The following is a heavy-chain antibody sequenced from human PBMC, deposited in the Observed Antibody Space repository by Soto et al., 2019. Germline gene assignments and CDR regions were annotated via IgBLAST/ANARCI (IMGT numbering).Heavy chain of an antibody. CDR2: VTVTGGST. CDR3: AGQRSPEGWFDP. CDR1: AISFNTYG. Sequence: ESGGGLVQPGGSLRLSCAASAISFNTYGVTWVRQAPGKGLEWVSTVTVTGGSTYYADSVKGRFTISRDRSNYTVSLLLNSLRVEDTAIYYCAGQRSPEGWFDPWGQGTLVTVSS. D-gene: IGHD3-10*01. J-gene: IGHJ5*02. V-gene: IGHV3-23*01.